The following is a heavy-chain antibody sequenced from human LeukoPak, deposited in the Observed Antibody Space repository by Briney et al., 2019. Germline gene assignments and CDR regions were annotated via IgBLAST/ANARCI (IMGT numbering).Heavy chain of an antibody. CDR3: ATKQWLAPPPDS. CDR1: GFTFSKDW. Sequence: GGSLRLSCAASGFTFSKDWMLWVRQAPGKGLESGSRINADGTVTTYADSVKGRFTVSRDNADNTMFLQMNSVRDEDTAVYYCATKQWLAPPPDSWGQGTPVTVSS. D-gene: IGHD6-19*01. V-gene: IGHV3-74*01. J-gene: IGHJ4*02. CDR2: INADGTVT.